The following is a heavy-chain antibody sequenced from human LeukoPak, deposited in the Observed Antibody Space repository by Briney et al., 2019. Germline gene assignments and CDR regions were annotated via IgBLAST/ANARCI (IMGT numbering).Heavy chain of an antibody. CDR2: VNVDDGST. J-gene: IGHJ4*02. D-gene: IGHD3-10*01. CDR1: GFTFSTYA. V-gene: IGHV3-23*01. Sequence: PGGSLRLSCAASGFTFSTYAMSWVRHAPGKGLELVSAVNVDDGSTYYADSVKGRFTISRDNSKSTLYLQINSLRADDTAVYYCATAGRELLAEIDYWGQGTLVTVSS. CDR3: ATAGRELLAEIDY.